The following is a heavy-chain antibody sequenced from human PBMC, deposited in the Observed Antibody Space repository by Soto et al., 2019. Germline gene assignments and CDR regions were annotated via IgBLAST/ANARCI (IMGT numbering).Heavy chain of an antibody. CDR3: ARKGGGPTPPLANYYFYMEA. Sequence: QVQLVQSGAEVRKPGASVTVSCRSSGDSFNDYYIHWVRQAPGQGFEWMGWINPNGGVTKYAQKLRGWARMTRDTAIRTVSRQLGRLRSDDPAVYYWARKGGGPTPPLANYYFYMEAWAQGPRSPSP. CDR1: GDSFNDYY. J-gene: IGHJ6*03. D-gene: IGHD3-16*01. CDR2: INPNGGVT. V-gene: IGHV1-2*04.